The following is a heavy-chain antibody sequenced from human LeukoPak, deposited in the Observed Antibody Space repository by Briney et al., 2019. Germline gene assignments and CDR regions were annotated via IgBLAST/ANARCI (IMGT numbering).Heavy chain of an antibody. J-gene: IGHJ4*02. CDR1: GGSISSSSYY. Sequence: SSETLSLTCTVSGGSISSSSYYWGWIRQPPGKGLEWIGSIYYSGSTYYNPSLKSRVTISVDASKNQFSLKLSSVTAADTAVYYCARLIRGSGSYPAFDYWGQGTLVTVSS. CDR3: ARLIRGSGSYPAFDY. V-gene: IGHV4-39*01. CDR2: IYYSGST. D-gene: IGHD3-10*01.